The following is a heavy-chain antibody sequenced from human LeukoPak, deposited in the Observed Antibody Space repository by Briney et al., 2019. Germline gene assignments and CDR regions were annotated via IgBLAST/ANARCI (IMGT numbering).Heavy chain of an antibody. CDR3: ARGDVGATGFDY. Sequence: SETLSLTCTVSGGSISSGDYYWSWIRQPPGKGLEWIGYIYYSGSTYYNPSLMSRVTISVDTSKNQFSLKLSSVTAADTAVYYCARGDVGATGFDYWGQGTLVTVSS. CDR1: GGSISSGDYY. CDR2: IYYSGST. V-gene: IGHV4-30-4*01. D-gene: IGHD1-26*01. J-gene: IGHJ4*02.